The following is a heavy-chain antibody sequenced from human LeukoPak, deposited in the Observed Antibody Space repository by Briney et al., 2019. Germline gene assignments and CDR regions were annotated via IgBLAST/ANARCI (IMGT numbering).Heavy chain of an antibody. CDR1: GFTFDDYA. J-gene: IGHJ4*02. Sequence: PGGSLRLSCAASGFTFDDYAMHWVRQAPGKGLEWISLISGDGGSTYYADSVKGRFTISRDNSKNSLYLQMTSLRTEDTALYYCAKGLIQGSSGWYDYWGQGTLVTVSS. CDR3: AKGLIQGSSGWYDY. D-gene: IGHD6-19*01. CDR2: ISGDGGST. V-gene: IGHV3-43*02.